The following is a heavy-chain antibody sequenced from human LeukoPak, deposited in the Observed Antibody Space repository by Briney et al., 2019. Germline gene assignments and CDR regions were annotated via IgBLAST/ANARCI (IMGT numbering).Heavy chain of an antibody. CDR2: INHSGIT. CDR3: AREAELDDYYYGMDV. CDR1: GGSFSGYF. V-gene: IGHV4-34*01. J-gene: IGHJ6*04. D-gene: IGHD6-6*01. Sequence: SETLSLTCAVYGGSFSGYFWSWIRQPPGKGLEWIGEINHSGITHYNPSLKSRVTISVDTSKNQFSLKLSSVTAADTAVYYCAREAELDDYYYGMDVWGKGTTVTVSS.